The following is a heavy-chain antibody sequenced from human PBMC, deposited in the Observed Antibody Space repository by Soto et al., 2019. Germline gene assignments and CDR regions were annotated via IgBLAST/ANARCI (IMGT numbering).Heavy chain of an antibody. D-gene: IGHD3-22*01. V-gene: IGHV1-69*02. Sequence: QVQLVQSGAEVKKPGSSVKVSCKASGGTFSSYTISWVRQAPGQGLEWMGRIIPILGIANYAQKFQGRVTITADKSTSTAYRELSSLRSEDTAVYYCARVGYYYDSSGYYYDYWGQGTLVTVSS. J-gene: IGHJ4*02. CDR3: ARVGYYYDSSGYYYDY. CDR2: IIPILGIA. CDR1: GGTFSSYT.